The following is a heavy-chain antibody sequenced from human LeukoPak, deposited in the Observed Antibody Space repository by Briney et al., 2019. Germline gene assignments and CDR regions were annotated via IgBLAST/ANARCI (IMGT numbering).Heavy chain of an antibody. CDR1: GGSISSYY. V-gene: IGHV4-59*12. CDR3: ARDSGGQQLHYFDY. Sequence: TSETLSLTCTVSGGSISSYYWSWIRQPPGKGLEWIGYIYYSGSTNYNPSLRSRVTISVDTSKHQFSLKLSSVTAADTAMYYCARDSGGQQLHYFDYWGQGILVTVSS. D-gene: IGHD6-13*01. CDR2: IYYSGST. J-gene: IGHJ4*02.